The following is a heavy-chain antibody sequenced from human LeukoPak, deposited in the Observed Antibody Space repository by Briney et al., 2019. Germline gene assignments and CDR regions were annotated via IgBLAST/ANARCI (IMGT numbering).Heavy chain of an antibody. V-gene: IGHV1-2*06. CDR1: GYTFTGYY. Sequence: ASVKVSCKASGYTFTGYYMHWVRQAPGQGLEWMGRINPNSGGTNYAQKFQGRVTMTRDTSISTAYMELSRLRSDDTAVYYCARDALWFGELFLLDYWGQGTLVTVSS. CDR3: ARDALWFGELFLLDY. CDR2: INPNSGGT. D-gene: IGHD3-10*01. J-gene: IGHJ4*02.